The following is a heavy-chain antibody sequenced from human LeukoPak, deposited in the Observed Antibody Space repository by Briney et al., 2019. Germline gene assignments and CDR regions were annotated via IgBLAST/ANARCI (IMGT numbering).Heavy chain of an antibody. CDR1: GYSSTNYG. CDR2: IHIYRGNT. J-gene: IGHJ5*02. Sequence: ASVKVSCKASGYSSTNYGISWVRQAPGQGLEWMGWIHIYRGNTNYAQKFQGRVTMTTDTSTSTVYMEVRGLRSDDTAMYYCARDVGITVADSFDPWGQGTLVTVSS. D-gene: IGHD6-13*01. V-gene: IGHV1-18*01. CDR3: ARDVGITVADSFDP.